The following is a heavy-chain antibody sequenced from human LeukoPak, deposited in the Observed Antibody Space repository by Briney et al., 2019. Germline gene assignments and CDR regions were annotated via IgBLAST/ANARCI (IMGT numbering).Heavy chain of an antibody. V-gene: IGHV4-34*01. D-gene: IGHD2-2*01. CDR1: GGSISSYY. J-gene: IGHJ6*02. CDR3: ARASIVVVPAARDYGMDV. Sequence: SETLSLTCTVSGGSISSYYWSWIRQPPGKGLEWIGEINHSGSTNYNPSLKSRVTISVDTSKDQFSLKLSSVTAADTAVYYCARASIVVVPAARDYGMDVWGQGTTVTVSS. CDR2: INHSGST.